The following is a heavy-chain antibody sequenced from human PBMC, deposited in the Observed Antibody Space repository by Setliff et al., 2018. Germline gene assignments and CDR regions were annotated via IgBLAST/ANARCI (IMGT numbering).Heavy chain of an antibody. CDR2: INQDGSDK. J-gene: IGHJ4*02. Sequence: PWGSLRLSCVASGFTFNTYCMTWVRQAPGKGLEWVANINQDGSDKYYVDSVKGRFTFSRDNAKNSLYLQMNSLRAEDTAVYYCARSRDCDTTTCHIYCRGAFDYWGQGTLVTVSS. D-gene: IGHD2-2*01. CDR3: ARSRDCDTTTCHIYCRGAFDY. V-gene: IGHV3-7*03. CDR1: GFTFNTYC.